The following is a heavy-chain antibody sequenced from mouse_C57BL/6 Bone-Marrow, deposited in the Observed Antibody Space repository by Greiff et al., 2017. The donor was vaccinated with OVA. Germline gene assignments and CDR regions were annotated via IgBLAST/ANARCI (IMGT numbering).Heavy chain of an antibody. D-gene: IGHD6-1*01. CDR3: ARRPAIAHFDY. J-gene: IGHJ2*01. CDR2: IDPSDSYT. Sequence: QVQLQQPGAELVKPGASVKLSCKASGYTFTSYWMQWVKQRPGQGLEWIGEIDPSDSYTNYNQKFKGKATLTVDTSSSTAYMQLSSLTSEDSAVYYCARRPAIAHFDYWGQVTTLTVSS. V-gene: IGHV1-50*01. CDR1: GYTFTSYW.